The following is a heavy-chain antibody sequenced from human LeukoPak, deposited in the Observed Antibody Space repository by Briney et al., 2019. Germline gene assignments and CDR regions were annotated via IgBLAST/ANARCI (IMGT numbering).Heavy chain of an antibody. CDR2: IRYDGSNK. CDR3: AKDGRSALKRAYYYHYMDV. J-gene: IGHJ6*03. Sequence: PGGSLRLSCAASGFTISSYGKHWVRQAPGKGLEWVAFIRYDGSNKYYADSVKGRFTISRDNSKNTLYLQMNSLRAEDTPLYHRAKDGRSALKRAYYYHYMDVWGKGTTVTVSS. CDR1: GFTISSYG. V-gene: IGHV3-30*02.